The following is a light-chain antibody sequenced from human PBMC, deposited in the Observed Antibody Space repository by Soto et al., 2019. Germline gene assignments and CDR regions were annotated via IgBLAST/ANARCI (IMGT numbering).Light chain of an antibody. CDR1: QSVISFY. V-gene: IGKV3-20*01. Sequence: ETVLTQSPGTLSLSPGETATLSCRASQSVISFYLAWYQQKPGQAPRLLIYGASSRATGIPDRFSGSGSGTDFTLTISRLEPEDFAVYYCQQYGASPTFGQGTNVEIK. J-gene: IGKJ1*01. CDR3: QQYGASPT. CDR2: GAS.